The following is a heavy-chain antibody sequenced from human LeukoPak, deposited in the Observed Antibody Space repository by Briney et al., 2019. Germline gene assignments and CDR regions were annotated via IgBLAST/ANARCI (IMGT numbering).Heavy chain of an antibody. J-gene: IGHJ4*02. CDR3: ATEPLYYYDSSGYLY. CDR2: FDPEDGET. D-gene: IGHD3-22*01. CDR1: GYTLTELS. V-gene: IGHV1-24*01. Sequence: ALVKVSCKVSGYTLTELSMHWVRQAPGKGLEWMGGFDPEDGETIYAQKFQGRVTMTEDTSTDTAYMELSSLRSEDTAVYYCATEPLYYYDSSGYLYWGQGTLVTVSS.